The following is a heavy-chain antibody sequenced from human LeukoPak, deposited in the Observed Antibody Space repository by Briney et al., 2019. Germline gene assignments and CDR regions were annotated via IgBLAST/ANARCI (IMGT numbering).Heavy chain of an antibody. J-gene: IGHJ4*02. CDR1: GFIFSTYE. CDR3: ARENSSGYPLFDY. Sequence: GGSLRLSCAASGFIFSTYEMNWVRQAPGKGLEWVSHISSSGNTIYYADSVKGRFTISRDNAKNSLYLQMNSLRAEDTALYYCARENSSGYPLFDYWGQGTLVTVSS. CDR2: ISSSGNTI. V-gene: IGHV3-48*03. D-gene: IGHD3-22*01.